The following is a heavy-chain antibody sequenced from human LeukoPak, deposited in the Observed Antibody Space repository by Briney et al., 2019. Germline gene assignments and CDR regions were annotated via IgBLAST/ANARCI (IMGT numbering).Heavy chain of an antibody. CDR2: IIPILGIA. J-gene: IGHJ5*02. V-gene: IGHV1-69*04. Sequence: SVKVSCKATGGTFSSYAISWVRQAPGQGLAWMGRIIPILGIANYAQKFQGRVTITADKSTSTAYMELSSLRSEDTAVYYCASTLDYIRGSYRNNWFDPWGQGTLVTVSS. CDR3: ASTLDYIRGSYRNNWFDP. CDR1: GGTFSSYA. D-gene: IGHD3-16*02.